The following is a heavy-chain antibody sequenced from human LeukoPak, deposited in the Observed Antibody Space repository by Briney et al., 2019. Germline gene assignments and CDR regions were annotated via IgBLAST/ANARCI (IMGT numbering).Heavy chain of an antibody. CDR3: ARGGHWNYAGFDY. CDR1: GYTFTNYG. V-gene: IGHV1-18*01. CDR2: ISAYNGDT. J-gene: IGHJ4*02. D-gene: IGHD1-7*01. Sequence: ASVKVSCKASGYTFTNYGISWVRQAPGQGPEWMGWISAYNGDTNYAQKLQGRVTMTTDTSTTTAYMELRTLKSDDTAIYYCARGGHWNYAGFDYWGQGTLVTVSS.